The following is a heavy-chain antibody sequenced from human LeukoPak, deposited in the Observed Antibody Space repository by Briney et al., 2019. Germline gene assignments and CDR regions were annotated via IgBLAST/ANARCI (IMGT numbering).Heavy chain of an antibody. CDR3: AKDRRGSSGWTVSNYFDY. J-gene: IGHJ4*02. D-gene: IGHD6-19*01. CDR1: GFTFSSYW. CDR2: IKQDGSEK. V-gene: IGHV3-7*01. Sequence: SGGSLRLSCAASGFTFSSYWMSWVRQAPGKGLEWVANIKQDGSEKYYVDSVKGRFTISRDNAKNSLYLQMNSLRAEDTAVYYCAKDRRGSSGWTVSNYFDYWGQGTLVTVSS.